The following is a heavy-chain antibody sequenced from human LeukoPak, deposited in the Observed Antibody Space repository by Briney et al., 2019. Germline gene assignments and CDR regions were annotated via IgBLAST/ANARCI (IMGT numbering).Heavy chain of an antibody. CDR1: GYTFTGYY. CDR3: ARGVWELPPDY. J-gene: IGHJ4*02. V-gene: IGHV1-2*04. D-gene: IGHD1-26*01. CDR2: INPNCGGT. Sequence: GASVKVSCKASGYTFTGYYMHWVRQAPGQGLEWMGWINPNCGGTNYAQKFQGWVTMTRDTSISTAYMELSRLRSDDTAVYYCARGVWELPPDYWGQGTLVTVSS.